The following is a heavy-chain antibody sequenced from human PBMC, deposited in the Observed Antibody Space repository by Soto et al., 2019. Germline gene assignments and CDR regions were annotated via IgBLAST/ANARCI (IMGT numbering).Heavy chain of an antibody. V-gene: IGHV3-66*01. CDR2: IYSGGST. J-gene: IGHJ4*02. CDR3: ASVSERGYEDY. Sequence: GGSLRLSCAASGFTVSSNYMSWVRQAPGKGLEWVSVIYSGGSTYYADSVKGRFTISRDNSKNTLYLQMNSLRAEDTAVYYCASVSERGYEDYWGQGTLVTVSS. CDR1: GFTVSSNY. D-gene: IGHD5-18*01.